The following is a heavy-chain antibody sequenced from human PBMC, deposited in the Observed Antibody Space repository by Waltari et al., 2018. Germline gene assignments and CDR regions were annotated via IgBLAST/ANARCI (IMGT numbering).Heavy chain of an antibody. CDR3: VRLEDCSGPGGNCYSGDSFALDV. CDR1: GGSFSGYY. Sequence: QVQLQQWGAGQLQPSETLSLTCAVFGGSFSGYYWGWFRRPPGRGRGGIGGTNHNGNRNYNPSLRSRITMLLDTSRSQFSLKVNSVTAADTAVYYCVRLEDCSGPGGNCYSGDSFALDVWGQGTTVTVSS. CDR2: TNHNGNR. D-gene: IGHD2-21*02. V-gene: IGHV4-34*02. J-gene: IGHJ6*02.